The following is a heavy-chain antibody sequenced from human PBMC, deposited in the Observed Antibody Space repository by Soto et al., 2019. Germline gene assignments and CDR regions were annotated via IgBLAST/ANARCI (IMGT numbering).Heavy chain of an antibody. CDR2: IYKSGNT. Sequence: QLQLQESGPGLVKPSETLSLTCTVSGDSLSSRGHFWAWLRQLPGKRLEWIGSIYKSGNTYFNPSLRSRITISVDTSKNQFSLNLISVTAADTAVYYCAGQSNWNDGWEVSWGQGTLVTVSS. V-gene: IGHV4-39*01. D-gene: IGHD1-1*01. CDR3: AGQSNWNDGWEVS. J-gene: IGHJ4*02. CDR1: GDSLSSRGHF.